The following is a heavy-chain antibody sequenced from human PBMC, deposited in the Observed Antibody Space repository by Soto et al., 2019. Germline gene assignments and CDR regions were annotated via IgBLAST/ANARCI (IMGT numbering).Heavy chain of an antibody. Sequence: QVPLVQSGAEVKKPGASVKVSCKASGYTFSNYGISWVRQAPGQGLEWMGWISAYNGNTNYAQKLQGRVTMTTDTSTSTAHMELRSLRSDDTAVYYCAREPTSEQLWLHYYGMDVWGQGTTVTVSS. CDR2: ISAYNGNT. V-gene: IGHV1-18*01. CDR1: GYTFSNYG. J-gene: IGHJ6*02. D-gene: IGHD5-18*01. CDR3: AREPTSEQLWLHYYGMDV.